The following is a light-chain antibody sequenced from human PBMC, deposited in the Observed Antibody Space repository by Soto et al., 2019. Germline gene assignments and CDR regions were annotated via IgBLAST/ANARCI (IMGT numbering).Light chain of an antibody. Sequence: ETGMTQSPATLSLPPGERATLSCRASQSGSSKLVWYQQKPGQAARFLIYGASTRATGIPARFRGSGSGTEFTLTIDCLQSEEFAVYYCQQYDDWPQDFGGGNKVEIK. V-gene: IGKV3-15*01. J-gene: IGKJ4*01. CDR3: QQYDDWPQD. CDR2: GAS. CDR1: QSGSSK.